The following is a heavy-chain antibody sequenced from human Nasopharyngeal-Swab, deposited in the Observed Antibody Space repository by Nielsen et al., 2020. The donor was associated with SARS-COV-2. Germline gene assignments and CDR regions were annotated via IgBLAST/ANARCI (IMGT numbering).Heavy chain of an antibody. CDR1: GYSISSGYY. V-gene: IGHV4-38-2*02. J-gene: IGHJ4*02. D-gene: IGHD3-3*01. Sequence: GSLRLSCTVSGYSISSGYYWGWIRQPPGKGLEWIGSIYHSGSTYYNPSLKSRVTISVDTSKNQFSLKLSSVTAADTAVYYCASVNGYDFWSGYYHPFDDWGQGTLVTVSS. CDR2: IYHSGST. CDR3: ASVNGYDFWSGYYHPFDD.